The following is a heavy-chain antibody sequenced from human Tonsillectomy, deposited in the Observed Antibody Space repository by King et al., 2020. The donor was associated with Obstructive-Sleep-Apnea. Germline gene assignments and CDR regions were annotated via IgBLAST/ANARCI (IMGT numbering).Heavy chain of an antibody. J-gene: IGHJ4*02. CDR2: IFSSGRS. CDR1: GGSTSSNDYS. D-gene: IGHD5-24*01. CDR3: ARMAVKSWLSPFSFDR. Sequence: LQLQESGPGLVKPTETLSLTCTVSGGSTSSNDYSWGWIRQPPGRGLEWIGTIFSSGRSYYTPSLTSRVTLSLEKSKNLFSLRLTSVIAADTALYYCARMAVKSWLSPFSFDRWGQGILVTVSS. V-gene: IGHV4-39*07.